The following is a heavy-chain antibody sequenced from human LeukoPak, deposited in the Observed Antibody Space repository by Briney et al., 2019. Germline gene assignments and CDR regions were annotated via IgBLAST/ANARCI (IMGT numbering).Heavy chain of an antibody. D-gene: IGHD1-26*01. J-gene: IGHJ4*02. CDR3: ARASGPIKKNRFDQ. CDR2: IFSDGIRK. V-gene: IGHV3-30*12. Sequence: GGSLRLSCATSGFTFSTYGMEWVRQAPGKGLEWVAVIFSDGIRKYYADSVKGRFTISRDISRSTLYLEMNSLSAEDTAVYYCARASGPIKKNRFDQWGQGTLVTVSS. CDR1: GFTFSTYG.